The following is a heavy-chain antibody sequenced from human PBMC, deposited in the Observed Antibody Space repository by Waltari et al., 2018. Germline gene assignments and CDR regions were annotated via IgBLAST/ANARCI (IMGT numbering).Heavy chain of an antibody. V-gene: IGHV1-46*02. CDR2: FNPSGGST. Sequence: QVQLVQSGAEVKKPGASVKISCKTSEYTFNSSYIHWVRQAPGQGLEWMGIFNPSGGSTIYAQKFQGRVTMTRDTSTSTVYMELSSLRSEDTAVYYCAVDTGALWMDVWGQGTTVTVSS. CDR3: AVDTGALWMDV. J-gene: IGHJ6*02. D-gene: IGHD2-21*01. CDR1: EYTFNSSY.